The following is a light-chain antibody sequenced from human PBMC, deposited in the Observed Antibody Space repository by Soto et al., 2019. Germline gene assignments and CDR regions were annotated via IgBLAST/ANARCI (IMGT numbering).Light chain of an antibody. V-gene: IGLV2-14*01. CDR1: SSDVGGYNY. CDR3: NSYTSSSTYV. J-gene: IGLJ1*01. Sequence: QSLLTQPASVSGSPGQSITISCTGTSSDVGGYNYVSWYQQHPGKAPKLMIYDVSNRPSGVSNRFSGSKSGNTAPLTISGLQAEDEADYYCNSYTSSSTYVFGTGTKVNVL. CDR2: DVS.